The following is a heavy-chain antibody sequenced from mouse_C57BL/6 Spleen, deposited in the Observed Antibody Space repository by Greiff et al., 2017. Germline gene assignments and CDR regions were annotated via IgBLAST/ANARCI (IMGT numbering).Heavy chain of an antibody. J-gene: IGHJ2*01. CDR2: INPNNGGT. CDR1: GYTFTDYY. V-gene: IGHV1-26*01. Sequence: VQLQQSGPELVKPGASVKISCKASGYTFTDYYMNWVKQSHGKSLEWIGDINPNNGGTSYNQKFKGKATLTVDKSSSTAYMELRSLTSEDSAVYYCASYGSSYDFDYWGQGTTLTVSS. CDR3: ASYGSSYDFDY. D-gene: IGHD1-1*01.